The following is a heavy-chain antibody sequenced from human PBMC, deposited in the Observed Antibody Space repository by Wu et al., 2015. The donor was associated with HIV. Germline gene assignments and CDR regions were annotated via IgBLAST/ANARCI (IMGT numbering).Heavy chain of an antibody. J-gene: IGHJ4*02. CDR1: GYTFTGYY. CDR2: INPNSGGT. Sequence: QVQLVQSGAEVKKPGASVKVSCKASGYTFTGYYMHWVRQASGQGLEWMGWINPNSGGTNYAQKFQGRVTMTRDTSISTAFMELTMLRSDDTAVYYCARDWEFYGSGSYVDYWGQGTLVTV. D-gene: IGHD3-10*01. CDR3: ARDWEFYGSGSYVDY. V-gene: IGHV1-2*02.